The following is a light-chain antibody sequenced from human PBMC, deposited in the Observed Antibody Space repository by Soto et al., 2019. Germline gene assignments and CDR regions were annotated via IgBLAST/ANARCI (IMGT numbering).Light chain of an antibody. Sequence: DIQMTQSPSTLSASVGDRVTITCRASQSTSTWLAWYQQRPGKTPKLLISEASKLESGVPSRFSGSGSGTEFTLTFSSLQPDDFATYYCQQYITYPYAFGQGTKVEIK. CDR2: EAS. J-gene: IGKJ1*01. CDR3: QQYITYPYA. V-gene: IGKV1-5*03. CDR1: QSTSTW.